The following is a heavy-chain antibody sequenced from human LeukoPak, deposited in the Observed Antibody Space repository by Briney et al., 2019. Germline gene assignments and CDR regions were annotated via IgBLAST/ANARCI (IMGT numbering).Heavy chain of an antibody. J-gene: IGHJ4*02. V-gene: IGHV3-23*01. D-gene: IGHD3-10*01. CDR2: ISGSGGST. Sequence: GGSLRLSCAASGFTFSSYAMSWVRQAPGKGLEWVSAISGSGGSTYYADSVKGRFTISRDNSMNTLYLQMNSLRAEDTAVYYCAKGAPDYYGSGSYVDYWGQGTLVTVSS. CDR1: GFTFSSYA. CDR3: AKGAPDYYGSGSYVDY.